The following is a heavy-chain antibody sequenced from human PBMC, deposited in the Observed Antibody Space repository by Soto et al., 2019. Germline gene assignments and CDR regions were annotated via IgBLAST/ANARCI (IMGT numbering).Heavy chain of an antibody. V-gene: IGHV3-30-3*01. Sequence: QVQLVESGGGVVQPGRFLRLSCAASGFTFSSYAMHWVRQAPGKGLEWVAVISYDGSNKYYADSVKGRFTISRDNSKNTLYLQMNSLRAEDTAVYYCAREYGITGTTFDYWGQGTLVTVSS. CDR1: GFTFSSYA. D-gene: IGHD1-7*01. CDR3: AREYGITGTTFDY. CDR2: ISYDGSNK. J-gene: IGHJ4*02.